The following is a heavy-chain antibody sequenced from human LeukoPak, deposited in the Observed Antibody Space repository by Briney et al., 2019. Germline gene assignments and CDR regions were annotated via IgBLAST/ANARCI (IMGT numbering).Heavy chain of an antibody. D-gene: IGHD3-22*01. Sequence: GGSLRLSCAASGFTFSGYEMNWVRQAPGKGLEWVSVIYSGGSTYYADSVKGRFTISRDNSKNTLYLQMNSLRAEDTAVYYCASLFRGIVVVMKNHDAFDIWGQGTMVTVSS. CDR1: GFTFSGYE. J-gene: IGHJ3*02. CDR3: ASLFRGIVVVMKNHDAFDI. V-gene: IGHV3-66*01. CDR2: IYSGGST.